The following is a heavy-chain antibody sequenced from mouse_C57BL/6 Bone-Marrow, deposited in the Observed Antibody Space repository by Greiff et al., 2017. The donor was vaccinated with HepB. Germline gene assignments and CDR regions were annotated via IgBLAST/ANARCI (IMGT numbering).Heavy chain of an antibody. D-gene: IGHD1-1*01. Sequence: VQLQQSGAELARPGASVKLSCKASGYTFTSYGISWVKQSTGQGLEWIGEIYPRSGNTYYNEKFKGKATLTADKSSSTAYMELRSLTSEDAAVYFCARSPSTTVVAHWYFDVWGTGTTVTVSS. CDR3: ARSPSTTVVAHWYFDV. CDR2: IYPRSGNT. J-gene: IGHJ1*03. V-gene: IGHV1-81*01. CDR1: GYTFTSYG.